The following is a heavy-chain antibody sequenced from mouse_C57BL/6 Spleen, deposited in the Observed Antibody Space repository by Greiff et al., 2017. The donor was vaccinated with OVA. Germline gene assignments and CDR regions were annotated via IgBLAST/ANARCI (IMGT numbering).Heavy chain of an antibody. CDR1: GYAFSSSW. D-gene: IGHD1-1*01. CDR3: ARHGSSFYYFDY. CDR2: IYPGDGDT. Sequence: VQLQQSGPELVKPGASVKISCKASGYAFSSSWMNWVKQRPGKGLEWIGRIYPGDGDTNYNGKFKGKATLTADKSSSTAYMQLSSLTSEDSAVYFCARHGSSFYYFDYWGQGTTLTVSS. V-gene: IGHV1-82*01. J-gene: IGHJ2*01.